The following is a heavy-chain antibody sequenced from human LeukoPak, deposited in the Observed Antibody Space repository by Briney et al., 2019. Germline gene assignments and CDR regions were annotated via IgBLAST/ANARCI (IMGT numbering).Heavy chain of an antibody. D-gene: IGHD2-2*01. CDR2: ISGDADRT. Sequence: GGSLRLSCAASGFIFGNDDMNWVRQAPGKGLEWVSGISGDADRTHYAGSVKGRFTISRDNSKNTLSLQMNSLRAEDTAVYYCAKVNWCSASCADAWGQGTLVTVSS. V-gene: IGHV3-23*01. CDR1: GFIFGNDD. J-gene: IGHJ4*02. CDR3: AKVNWCSASCADA.